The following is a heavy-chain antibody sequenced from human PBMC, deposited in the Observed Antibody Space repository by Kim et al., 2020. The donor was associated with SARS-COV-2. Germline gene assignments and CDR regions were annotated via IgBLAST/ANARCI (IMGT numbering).Heavy chain of an antibody. CDR2: IYHSGST. CDR1: GGSISSSNW. D-gene: IGHD3-10*01. Sequence: SETLSLTCAVSGGSISSSNWWSWVRQPPGKGLEWIGEIYHSGSTNYNPSLKSRVTISVDKSKNQFSLKLSSVTAADTAVYYCARESYGSGSYLDYWGQGTLVTVSS. CDR3: ARESYGSGSYLDY. V-gene: IGHV4-4*02. J-gene: IGHJ4*02.